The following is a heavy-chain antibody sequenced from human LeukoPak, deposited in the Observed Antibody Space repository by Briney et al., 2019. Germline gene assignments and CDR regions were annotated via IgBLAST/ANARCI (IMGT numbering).Heavy chain of an antibody. J-gene: IGHJ6*02. CDR1: GFTFDDYG. CDR2: INWNGGST. V-gene: IGHV3-20*01. CDR3: AREILTGYYPYYYYGMDV. Sequence: PGGSLRLSCAASGFTFDDYGMSWVRQAPGKGLEWVSGINWNGGSTGYADSVKGRFTISRDNAKNSLYLQMNSLRAEDTAVYHCAREILTGYYPYYYYGMDVWGQGTTVTVSS. D-gene: IGHD3-9*01.